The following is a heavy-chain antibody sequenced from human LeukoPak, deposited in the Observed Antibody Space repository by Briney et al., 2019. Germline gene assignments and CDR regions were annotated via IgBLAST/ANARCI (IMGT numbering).Heavy chain of an antibody. Sequence: SETLSPTCTVSGDSISSYYWTWIRQPAGKGLEWIGRIYTSGSTNYNPSLKSRVTMSVDTSKNQFSLKMSSLTAADTAMYYCARARGGSGSYGHFDSWGQGTLVTVSS. D-gene: IGHD1-26*01. CDR3: ARARGGSGSYGHFDS. V-gene: IGHV4-4*07. J-gene: IGHJ4*02. CDR1: GDSISSYY. CDR2: IYTSGST.